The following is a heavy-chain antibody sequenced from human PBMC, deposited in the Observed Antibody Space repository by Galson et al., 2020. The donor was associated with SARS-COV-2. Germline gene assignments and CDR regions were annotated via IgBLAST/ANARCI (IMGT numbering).Heavy chain of an antibody. CDR3: AHVLYFESSGYWGFDY. Sequence: SGPTLVKPTQTLTLTCTFSGFSLSSSGVGVGWIRQPPGTALERLALIYWDDDEHYSPSLKSRLTITKANSKNQVVLTMTNMDPVDTGTYFCAHVLYFESSGYWGFDYWGQGTRVIVSS. CDR1: GFSLSSSGVG. D-gene: IGHD3-22*01. J-gene: IGHJ4*02. V-gene: IGHV2-5*02. CDR2: IYWDDDE.